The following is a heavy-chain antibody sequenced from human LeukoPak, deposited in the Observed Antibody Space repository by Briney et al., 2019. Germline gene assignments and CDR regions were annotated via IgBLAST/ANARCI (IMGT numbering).Heavy chain of an antibody. CDR2: INPNSGGT. D-gene: IGHD3-22*01. CDR3: ARAPSWYDSNWFDP. Sequence: ASVKVSCKASGYTFTGYYMHWVRQAPGQGREWMGWINPNSGGTNYAQKFQGRVTMTRDTFISTAYMELSRLRSDDTAVYYCARAPSWYDSNWFDPWGQGTLVTVSS. J-gene: IGHJ5*02. V-gene: IGHV1-2*02. CDR1: GYTFTGYY.